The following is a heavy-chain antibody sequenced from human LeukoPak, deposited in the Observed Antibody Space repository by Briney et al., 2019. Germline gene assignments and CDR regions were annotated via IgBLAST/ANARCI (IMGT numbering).Heavy chain of an antibody. J-gene: IGHJ4*02. V-gene: IGHV4-39*01. CDR2: IYYSGST. CDR1: GGSISCSSYY. D-gene: IGHD3-3*01. CDR3: ARRITIFGVAITAHFDY. Sequence: SETLSLTCTVSGGSISCSSYYWGWIRQPPGKGLEWIGSIYYSGSTYYNPSLKSRVTISVDTSKNQFSLKLSSVTAADTAVYYCARRITIFGVAITAHFDYWGQGTLVTVSS.